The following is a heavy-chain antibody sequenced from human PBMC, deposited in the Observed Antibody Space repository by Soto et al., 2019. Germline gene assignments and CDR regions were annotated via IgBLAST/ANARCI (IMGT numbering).Heavy chain of an antibody. D-gene: IGHD1-26*01. CDR2: IIPIFGTA. CDR3: ARDGTIVGAPRYIWDAFDI. CDR1: GGTFSSYA. J-gene: IGHJ3*02. V-gene: IGHV1-69*13. Sequence: SVKVSCKASGGTFSSYAISWVRQAPGQGLEWMGGIIPIFGTANYAQKFQGRVTITADESTSTAYMELSSLRSEDTAVYYCARDGTIVGAPRYIWDAFDIWGQGTMVTVSS.